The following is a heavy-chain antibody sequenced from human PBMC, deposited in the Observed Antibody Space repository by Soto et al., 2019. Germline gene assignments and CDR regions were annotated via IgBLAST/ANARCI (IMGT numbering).Heavy chain of an antibody. CDR2: ISATGGGT. J-gene: IGHJ4*02. CDR3: AKDRRAGGNPAFYFDL. V-gene: IGHV3-23*01. D-gene: IGHD3-16*01. CDR1: GFKFSNYA. Sequence: GGSLRLSFAASGFKFSNYAMSWVRHAPGKGLEWVSLISATGGGTYYADSVKGRFTISRENSHNTLYLQVHSLTAEDTAVYYCAKDRRAGGNPAFYFDLWGQGAKVTVYS.